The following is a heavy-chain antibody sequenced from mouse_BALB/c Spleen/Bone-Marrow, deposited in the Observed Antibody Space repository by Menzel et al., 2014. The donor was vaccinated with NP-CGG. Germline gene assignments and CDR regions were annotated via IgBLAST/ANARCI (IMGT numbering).Heavy chain of an antibody. D-gene: IGHD2-1*01. CDR2: IYPGDGDT. CDR1: GYTFSSYW. V-gene: IGHV1-80*01. J-gene: IGHJ1*01. CDR3: ARRVYGKYWYFDV. Sequence: VQRVESGAELVRAGPSVKISCKASGYTFSSYWMNWVKQRPGQGLEWIGQIYPGDGDTNYNGKFKGKATLTADKSSSTAYMQLSSLTSENSAVYFCARRVYGKYWYFDVWGAGTPVTVSS.